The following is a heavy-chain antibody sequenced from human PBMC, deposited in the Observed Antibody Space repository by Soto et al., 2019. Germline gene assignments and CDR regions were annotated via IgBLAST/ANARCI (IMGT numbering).Heavy chain of an antibody. CDR2: INHSGST. J-gene: IGHJ4*02. V-gene: IGHV4-34*01. CDR1: GGSFSGYY. D-gene: IGHD4-17*01. CDR3: ARGVLLYYGGYFDY. Sequence: SETLSLTCAVYGGSFSGYYWSWIRQPPGKGLEWIGEINHSGSTNYNPSLKSRVTISVDTSKNQFSLKLSSVIAADTAVYYCARGVLLYYGGYFDYWGQGTLVTVSS.